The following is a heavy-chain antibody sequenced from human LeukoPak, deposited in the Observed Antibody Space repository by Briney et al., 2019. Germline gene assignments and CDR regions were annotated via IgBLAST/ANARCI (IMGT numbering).Heavy chain of an antibody. CDR1: GGSISSYY. V-gene: IGHV4-59*01. J-gene: IGHJ6*03. Sequence: SETLSLTCTVSGGSISSYYWSWIRQPPGEGLEWIGYIYYSGSTNYNPSLKSRVTISVDTSKNQFSLKLSSVTAADTAVYYCARVVVTTDYYYYYMDVWGKGTTVTISS. D-gene: IGHD5-12*01. CDR2: IYYSGST. CDR3: ARVVVTTDYYYYYMDV.